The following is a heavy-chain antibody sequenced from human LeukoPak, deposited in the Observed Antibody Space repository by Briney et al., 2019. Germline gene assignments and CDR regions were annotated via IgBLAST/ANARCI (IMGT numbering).Heavy chain of an antibody. Sequence: PGGSLRLSCAASGFTFSSYSMNWVRQAPGKGLEWVSYISGTSRTIYYADPVKGRFTISRDNAKNSLSLQMNSLRDEDTAVYYCASADRSGTYNFDYWGQGTLVTVSS. CDR1: GFTFSSYS. J-gene: IGHJ4*02. V-gene: IGHV3-48*02. CDR2: ISGTSRTI. CDR3: ASADRSGTYNFDY. D-gene: IGHD1-26*01.